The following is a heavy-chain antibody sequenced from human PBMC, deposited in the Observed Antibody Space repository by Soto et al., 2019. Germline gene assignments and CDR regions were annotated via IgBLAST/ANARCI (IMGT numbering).Heavy chain of an antibody. J-gene: IGHJ4*02. CDR1: GGSFSDYY. D-gene: IGHD4-17*01. CDR2: INHSGST. Sequence: QVQLPQWGAGLLKSSETLSLTCAVYGGSFSDYYWCWIRQPPGEVLEWVGDINHSGSTKYNPSLKGRVTMSVDTSKSQFALRLSSVTAADTAMYYCVRGGDNDGCFDCWGQGRRVIVSS. V-gene: IGHV4-34*01. CDR3: VRGGDNDGCFDC.